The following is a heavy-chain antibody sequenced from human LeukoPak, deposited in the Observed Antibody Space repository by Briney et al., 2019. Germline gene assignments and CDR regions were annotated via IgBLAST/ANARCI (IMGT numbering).Heavy chain of an antibody. V-gene: IGHV3-11*05. J-gene: IGHJ3*02. D-gene: IGHD2-21*02. Sequence: LSLTCTVSGGSISSSSYYWGWIRQPPGKGLEWLSYISGGSSYTNYADSVRGRFTISRDNAKNSLYLEMSSLRAEDTAVYYCARDPVDCGGDCSIVVFDIWGLGTMVTVSS. CDR1: GGSISSSSYY. CDR2: ISGGSSYT. CDR3: ARDPVDCGGDCSIVVFDI.